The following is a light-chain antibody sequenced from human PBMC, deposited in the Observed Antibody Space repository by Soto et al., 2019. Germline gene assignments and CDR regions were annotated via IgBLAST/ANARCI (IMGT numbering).Light chain of an antibody. CDR2: DAS. V-gene: IGKV1-5*01. CDR3: QHYGGMWA. Sequence: DIQMTQSPYTLSASVGDRVTITCRASQSISNRLAWYQQKPGKAPKVVIYDASSLESGVPSRFSGSGSGTEFILTINSLQPDDFATYGCQHYGGMWAFGQVTKVDIK. CDR1: QSISNR. J-gene: IGKJ1*01.